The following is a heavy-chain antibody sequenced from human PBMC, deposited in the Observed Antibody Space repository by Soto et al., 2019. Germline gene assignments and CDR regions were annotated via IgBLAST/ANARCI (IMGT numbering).Heavy chain of an antibody. J-gene: IGHJ6*04. D-gene: IGHD2-2*01. CDR1: GGTFSSYA. Sequence: QVQLVQSGAEVKKPGSSVKVSCKASGGTFSSYAISWVRQAPGQGLEWMGGIIPIFGTANYAQKFQGRVTITADKSTSTAYMELSSLRSEDTAVYYCAREGSLLGYCSSTSCYRYGMDVWGKGTTVTVSS. CDR3: AREGSLLGYCSSTSCYRYGMDV. V-gene: IGHV1-69*06. CDR2: IIPIFGTA.